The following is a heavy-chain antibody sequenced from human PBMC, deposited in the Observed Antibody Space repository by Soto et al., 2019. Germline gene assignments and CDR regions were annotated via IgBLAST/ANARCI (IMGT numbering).Heavy chain of an antibody. V-gene: IGHV3-48*02. CDR1: GFSFSNYN. CDR3: ARDFGHGYYLDY. Sequence: GGSLRLSCVASGFSFSNYNMNWVRQAPGKGLEWVSYITGSSDTVHYADSVRGRFTISRDNAESSLYLQMNSLRDEDTAVYFCARDFGHGYYLDYWGRGTLVTVSS. D-gene: IGHD3-3*01. J-gene: IGHJ4*02. CDR2: ITGSSDTV.